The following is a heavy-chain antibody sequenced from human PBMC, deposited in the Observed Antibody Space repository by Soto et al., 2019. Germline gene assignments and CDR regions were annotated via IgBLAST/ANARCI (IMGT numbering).Heavy chain of an antibody. CDR2: ISYDGSKT. CDR1: AFTFRSYT. V-gene: IGHV3-30*04. Sequence: QVQLVESGGGVVQPGRSLRLSCAASAFTFRSYTMHWVRQAPGKGQERVATISYDGSKTNYADSVRGRFTISRDNSKSTLFLQMDSLRPEDTAVYSCARDRDSSYFPPPYYFDSWGQGTLVTVSS. CDR3: ARDRDSSYFPPPYYFDS. D-gene: IGHD4-4*01. J-gene: IGHJ4*02.